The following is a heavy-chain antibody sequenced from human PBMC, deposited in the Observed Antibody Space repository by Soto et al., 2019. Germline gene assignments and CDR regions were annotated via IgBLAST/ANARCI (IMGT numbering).Heavy chain of an antibody. CDR1: ADSFSNYY. Sequence: QVQLQQWGAGLLKPSETLSLTCGVNADSFSNYYWIWIRQPPGKGLEWIGEIDHSGNTNYSPSLKSRVTMSVDTSTNQFSLRLTSVTAADTAVYYCVGGRGRLVGFDYWGQGPLVTVSS. CDR3: VGGRGRLVGFDY. CDR2: IDHSGNT. D-gene: IGHD1-26*01. V-gene: IGHV4-34*01. J-gene: IGHJ4*02.